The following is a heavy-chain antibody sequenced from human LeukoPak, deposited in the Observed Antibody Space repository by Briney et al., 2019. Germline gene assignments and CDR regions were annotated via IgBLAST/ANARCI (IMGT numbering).Heavy chain of an antibody. CDR2: IYSGGST. V-gene: IGHV3-66*01. Sequence: GGSLRLSCAASGFTVSSNYMSWVRQAPGKGLEWVSVIYSGGSTYYADSVKGRFTISRDNSKNTLYLQMNSLRAEDTAVYYCAREYYYDSSASLDYWGQGTLVTVSS. D-gene: IGHD3-22*01. CDR3: AREYYYDSSASLDY. J-gene: IGHJ4*02. CDR1: GFTVSSNY.